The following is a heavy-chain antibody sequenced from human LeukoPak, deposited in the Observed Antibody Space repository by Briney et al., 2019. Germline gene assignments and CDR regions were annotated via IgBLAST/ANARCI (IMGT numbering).Heavy chain of an antibody. D-gene: IGHD2-15*01. V-gene: IGHV4-34*01. CDR2: INHSGST. J-gene: IGHJ2*01. CDR1: GGSFSGYY. Sequence: SETLSLTCAVYGGSFSGYYWSWIPQPPGKGLEWIGEINHSGSTNYNPSLKSRVTISVDTSKNQFSLKLSSVTAADTAVYYCARRAKKPGYCSGGSCYSERYFDLWGRGTLVTVSS. CDR3: ARRAKKPGYCSGGSCYSERYFDL.